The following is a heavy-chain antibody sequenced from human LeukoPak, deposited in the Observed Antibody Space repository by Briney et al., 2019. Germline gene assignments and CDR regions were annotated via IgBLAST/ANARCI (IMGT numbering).Heavy chain of an antibody. CDR3: ARALPTPLPGVHHYGMDV. CDR1: GFTFSSYA. D-gene: IGHD2-15*01. Sequence: GGSLRLSCAASGFTFSSYAMSRVRQAPGKGLEWVSAISGSGGSTYYADSVKGRFTISRDNSKNTLYLQMNSLRAEDTAFYYCARALPTPLPGVHHYGMDVWGQGTTVTVSS. CDR2: ISGSGGST. J-gene: IGHJ6*02. V-gene: IGHV3-23*01.